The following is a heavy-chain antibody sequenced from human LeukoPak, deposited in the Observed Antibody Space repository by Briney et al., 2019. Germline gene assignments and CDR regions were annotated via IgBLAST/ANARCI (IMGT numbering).Heavy chain of an antibody. CDR3: ARKLRLGGNWFDP. CDR2: IIPISGTT. Sequence: ASVKVSCKTSGGTFASYAITWVRQAPGQGLEWMGKIIPISGTTNYAQKFQGRVTFTADESTSTAYMELSSLRSEDTALYYCARKLRLGGNWFDPWGQGTLVTVSS. J-gene: IGHJ5*02. CDR1: GGTFASYA. V-gene: IGHV1-69*13. D-gene: IGHD1-26*01.